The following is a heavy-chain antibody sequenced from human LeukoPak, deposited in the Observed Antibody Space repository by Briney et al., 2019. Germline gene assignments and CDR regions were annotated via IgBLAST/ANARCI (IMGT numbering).Heavy chain of an antibody. Sequence: SETLSLTCIVSGGSIRSDDYYWSWIRQPSGKGLEWIGYIYHSGSTYYNPSLKSRVTTSLDRSKNQFSLKLSSVTAADTAVYYCARCLSHERAFDIWGQGTMVTVSS. J-gene: IGHJ3*02. CDR1: GGSIRSDDYY. CDR3: ARCLSHERAFDI. D-gene: IGHD6-25*01. CDR2: IYHSGST. V-gene: IGHV4-30-2*01.